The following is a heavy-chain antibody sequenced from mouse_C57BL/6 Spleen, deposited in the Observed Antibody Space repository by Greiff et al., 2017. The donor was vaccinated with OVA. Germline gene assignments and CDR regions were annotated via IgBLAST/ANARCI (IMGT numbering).Heavy chain of an antibody. Sequence: EVQLQQSGPELVKPGASVKISCKASGYSFTGYYMNWVKQSPEKSLEWIGEINPSTGGTTYNQKFKAKATLTVDKSSSTAYMQLKSLTSEDSAVYYCARGYYHYFDYWGQGTTRTVSS. J-gene: IGHJ2*01. CDR3: ARGYYHYFDY. V-gene: IGHV1-42*01. D-gene: IGHD2-1*01. CDR2: INPSTGGT. CDR1: GYSFTGYY.